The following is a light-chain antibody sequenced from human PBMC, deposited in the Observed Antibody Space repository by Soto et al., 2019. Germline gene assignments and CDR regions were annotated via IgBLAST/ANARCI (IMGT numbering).Light chain of an antibody. CDR1: QSVSTF. CDR3: QQRGNWPGVT. Sequence: DIVLTQSPPTLSLSPGESATLSCRASQSVSTFLAWYQQKPGQAPRLLISDASNRATGIPARFSGSGSGTDFTLTISSLEPEDFAVYYCQQRGNWPGVTFGPGTRVDIK. J-gene: IGKJ3*01. V-gene: IGKV3-11*01. CDR2: DAS.